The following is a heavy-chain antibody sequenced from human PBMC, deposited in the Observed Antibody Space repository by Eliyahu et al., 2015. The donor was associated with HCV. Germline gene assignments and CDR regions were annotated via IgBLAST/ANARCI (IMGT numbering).Heavy chain of an antibody. CDR1: GYTFPGYY. CDR3: ARVWCSTTCYAFDY. Sequence: QVQLVQSGAEVKKPGASVKVSCKASGYTFPGYYLHWVRQAPGQGLEWLGRINPNSGGTNYAQNFQDRVTMTRDTSISTAYMELSRLRSDDTAVYYCARVWCSTTCYAFDYWGRGTLVTVSS. V-gene: IGHV1-2*06. CDR2: INPNSGGT. D-gene: IGHD2-2*01. J-gene: IGHJ4*02.